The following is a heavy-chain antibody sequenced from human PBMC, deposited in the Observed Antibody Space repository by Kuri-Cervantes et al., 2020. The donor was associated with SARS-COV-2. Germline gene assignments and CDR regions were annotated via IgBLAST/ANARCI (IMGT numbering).Heavy chain of an antibody. V-gene: IGHV4-61*09. D-gene: IGHD2-2*01. CDR3: ATGIPAASCFDY. CDR2: IYTSGST. CDR1: GGSIDSGSYY. Sequence: SETLSLTCTVSGGSIDSGSYYWSWIRQPAGKGLEWIGHIYTSGSTNYNPSLKSRVTISVDTSENQFSLKLSSVTAADTAVYYCATGIPAASCFDYWGQGTLVTVSS. J-gene: IGHJ4*02.